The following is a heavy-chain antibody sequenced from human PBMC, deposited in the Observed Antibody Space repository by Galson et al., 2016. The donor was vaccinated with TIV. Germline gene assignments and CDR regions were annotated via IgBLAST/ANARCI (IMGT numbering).Heavy chain of an antibody. CDR3: AKDQVPTTPMALIDS. J-gene: IGHJ4*02. CDR1: GFTFSAYG. V-gene: IGHV3-30*18. D-gene: IGHD5-18*01. CDR2: ISYDGDDQ. Sequence: SLRLSCAASGFTFSAYGMYWVRQAPGKGLEWVTFISYDGDDQNYAASVKGRFTVSRDNSKNTLNLQMPSLKPEDTAVYYCAKDQVPTTPMALIDSWGQGTLVTVSS.